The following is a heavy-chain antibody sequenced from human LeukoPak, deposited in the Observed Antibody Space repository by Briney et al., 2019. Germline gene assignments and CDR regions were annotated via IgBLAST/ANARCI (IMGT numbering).Heavy chain of an antibody. Sequence: ASVKVSCKASGYTFTSYGISWVRQAPGQGLEWMGWISAYNGNTNYAQKLQGRVTMTTDTSTSIAYMELRSLRSDDTAVYCCAREDCSGGSCYPGIHWGQGTLVTVSS. CDR2: ISAYNGNT. V-gene: IGHV1-18*01. D-gene: IGHD2-15*01. CDR1: GYTFTSYG. CDR3: AREDCSGGSCYPGIH. J-gene: IGHJ4*02.